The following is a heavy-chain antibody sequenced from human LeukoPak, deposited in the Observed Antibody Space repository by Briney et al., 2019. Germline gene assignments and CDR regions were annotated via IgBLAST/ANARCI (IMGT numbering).Heavy chain of an antibody. Sequence: GGSLRLSCAASGFTFDDYAMHWVRQAPGKGLGWVSGISWNSGSIGYADSVKGRFTISRDNAKNSLYLQMNSLRAEDTALYYCAKGLWFGEFHPFDYWGQGTLVTVSS. CDR3: AKGLWFGEFHPFDY. CDR1: GFTFDDYA. D-gene: IGHD3-10*01. CDR2: ISWNSGSI. V-gene: IGHV3-9*01. J-gene: IGHJ4*02.